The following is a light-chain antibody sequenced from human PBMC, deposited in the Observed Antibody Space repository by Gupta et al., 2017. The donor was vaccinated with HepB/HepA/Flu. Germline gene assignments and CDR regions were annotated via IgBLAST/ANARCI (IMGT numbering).Light chain of an antibody. V-gene: IGLV7-46*01. CDR2: DTN. Sequence: QAVVPQEPSLPVSPGGTVTLTCGSSTGAVTSDHWPYWFQQKPGQAPRTLIYDTNNKYAGTPARFSGSLCGGTAALTLSVAQPEEEAEYYCFPSYNGNPWVFGGGTKLTVL. J-gene: IGLJ3*02. CDR3: FPSYNGNPWV. CDR1: TGAVTSDHW.